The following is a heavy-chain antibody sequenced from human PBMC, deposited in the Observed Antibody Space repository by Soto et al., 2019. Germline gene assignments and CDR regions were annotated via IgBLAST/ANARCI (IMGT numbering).Heavy chain of an antibody. D-gene: IGHD3-3*01. CDR3: ARGPGNSVDYDFWGGLGFDYYMDV. V-gene: IGHV1-8*01. CDR2: MNPNSGNT. J-gene: IGHJ6*03. Sequence: QVQLVQSGAEVKKPGASVKVSCKASGYTFTSYDINWVRQATGQGLEWMGWMNPNSGNTGYAQKFQGRVTMTRNTSISTAYMELSSLRSEDTAVYYCARGPGNSVDYDFWGGLGFDYYMDVWGKGTTVTVSS. CDR1: GYTFTSYD.